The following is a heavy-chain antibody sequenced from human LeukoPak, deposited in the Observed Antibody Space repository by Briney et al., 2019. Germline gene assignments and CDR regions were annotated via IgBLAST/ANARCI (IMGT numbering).Heavy chain of an antibody. V-gene: IGHV1-2*06. CDR3: ARGRSGSTHDY. CDR2: INPNSGGT. J-gene: IGHJ4*02. Sequence: ASVKVSCKASGYTFTGYYMHWVRQAPGQGLEWMGRINPNSGGTNYALKFQGRVTMTRDTSISTAYMELSRLRSDDTAVYYCARGRSGSTHDYWGQGTLVTVSS. D-gene: IGHD3-10*01. CDR1: GYTFTGYY.